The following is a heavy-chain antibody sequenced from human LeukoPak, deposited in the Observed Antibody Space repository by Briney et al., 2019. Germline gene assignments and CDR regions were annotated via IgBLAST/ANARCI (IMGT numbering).Heavy chain of an antibody. V-gene: IGHV3-30*04. Sequence: GGSLRLSCAASGFTFTSYTMHWVRQAPGKGLEWVAATSYDGGNKYYADSVKGRFTISRDNSKNTLYLQMNSLRAEDTAVYFCARKSLWFKYCDYWGQGMLVTVSS. D-gene: IGHD3-10*01. CDR3: ARKSLWFKYCDY. CDR2: TSYDGGNK. J-gene: IGHJ4*02. CDR1: GFTFTSYT.